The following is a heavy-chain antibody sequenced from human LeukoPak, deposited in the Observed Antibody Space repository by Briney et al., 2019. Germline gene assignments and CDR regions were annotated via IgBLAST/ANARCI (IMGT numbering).Heavy chain of an antibody. CDR3: ARDSNAWSGGEY. V-gene: IGHV1-2*02. J-gene: IGHJ4*02. D-gene: IGHD3-16*01. Sequence: ASVKVSCKASGYTFTGYYMHWVRQAPGQGLEWLGWINPNTGGTIYAQKFQGRVTMTRDTSIRTAYMELSSLRSDDTAIYYCARDSNAWSGGEYWGQGTLVTVSS. CDR1: GYTFTGYY. CDR2: INPNTGGT.